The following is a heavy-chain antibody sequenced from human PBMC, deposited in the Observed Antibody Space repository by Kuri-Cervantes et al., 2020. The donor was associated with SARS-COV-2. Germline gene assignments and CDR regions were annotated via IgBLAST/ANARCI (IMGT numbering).Heavy chain of an antibody. V-gene: IGHV3-30*03. D-gene: IGHD6-19*01. CDR1: GFTFSSYG. CDR2: ISYDGSKK. CDR3: ARGIAVAGMFDY. J-gene: IGHJ4*02. Sequence: GGSLRLSCAASGFTFSSYGMHWVRQAPGKGLEWVAVISYDGSKKYYADSVKGRFTISRDNSKNTLYLQMNSLRAEDTAVYYCARGIAVAGMFDYWGQGILVTVSS.